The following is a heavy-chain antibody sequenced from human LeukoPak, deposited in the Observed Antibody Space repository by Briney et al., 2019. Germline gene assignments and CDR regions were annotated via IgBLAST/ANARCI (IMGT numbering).Heavy chain of an antibody. CDR2: ISYDGSNK. CDR1: GFTFSSYA. J-gene: IGHJ4*02. V-gene: IGHV3-30*04. Sequence: PGGSLRLSCAASGFTFSSYAMHWVRQAPGKGLEWVAVISYDGSNKYYADSVKGRFTISRDNSKNTLYLQMNSLRAEDTAVYYCAIPPSYYYGSGSSWGQGTLVTVSS. CDR3: AIPPSYYYGSGSS. D-gene: IGHD3-10*01.